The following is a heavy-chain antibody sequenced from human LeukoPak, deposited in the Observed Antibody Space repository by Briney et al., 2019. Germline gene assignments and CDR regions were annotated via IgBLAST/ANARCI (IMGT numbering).Heavy chain of an antibody. V-gene: IGHV3-23*01. J-gene: IGHJ4*02. CDR3: AKQRGTAMVGYYFDY. Sequence: GGSLRLSCAASGFTFSSYAMSCVRQAPGKGLEWVSAISGSGGSTYYADSVKGRFTISRDNSKNTLYLQMNSLRAEDTAVYYCAKQRGTAMVGYYFDYWGQGTLVTVSS. CDR1: GFTFSSYA. CDR2: ISGSGGST. D-gene: IGHD5-18*01.